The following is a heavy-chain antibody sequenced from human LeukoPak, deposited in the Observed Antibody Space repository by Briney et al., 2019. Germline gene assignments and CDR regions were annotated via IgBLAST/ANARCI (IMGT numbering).Heavy chain of an antibody. V-gene: IGHV4-59*01. Sequence: PSETLSLTCTVSGGSISSYYWSWIRQPPGKGLEWLGYIYYSGSTNYNPSLKSRVTISVDTSKNQFSLKLSSVTAADTAVYYCARDTLTGRTYYGMDVWGQGTTVTVSS. CDR2: IYYSGST. J-gene: IGHJ6*02. D-gene: IGHD1-20*01. CDR1: GGSISSYY. CDR3: ARDTLTGRTYYGMDV.